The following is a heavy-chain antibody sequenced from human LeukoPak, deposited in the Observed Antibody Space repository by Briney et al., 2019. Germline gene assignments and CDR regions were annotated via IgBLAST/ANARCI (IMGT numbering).Heavy chain of an antibody. CDR2: VYHSGST. J-gene: IGHJ4*02. CDR1: GYSISSGYY. Sequence: SETLSLTCAVSGYSISSGYYWDWIRQPPGKGLEWIGTVYHSGSTYYNPSLKSRVTISVDTSKNQFSLKLNSVTTADTAVYYCARQTSEYNILTGPDYWGQGTLVTVSS. CDR3: ARQTSEYNILTGPDY. D-gene: IGHD3-9*01. V-gene: IGHV4-38-2*01.